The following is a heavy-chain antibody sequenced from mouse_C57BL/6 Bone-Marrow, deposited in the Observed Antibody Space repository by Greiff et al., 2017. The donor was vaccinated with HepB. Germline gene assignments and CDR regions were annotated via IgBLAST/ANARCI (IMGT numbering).Heavy chain of an antibody. CDR3: ARFPTYYSGGYYFDY. D-gene: IGHD2-12*01. V-gene: IGHV14-3*01. J-gene: IGHJ2*01. CDR1: GFNIKNTY. CDR2: IDPANGNT. Sequence: LQESVAELVRPGASVKLSCTASGFNIKNTYMHWVKQRPEQGLEWIGRIDPANGNTKYAPKFQGKATITADTSSNTAYLQLSSLTSEDTAIYCCARFPTYYSGGYYFDYWGQGTTLTVSS.